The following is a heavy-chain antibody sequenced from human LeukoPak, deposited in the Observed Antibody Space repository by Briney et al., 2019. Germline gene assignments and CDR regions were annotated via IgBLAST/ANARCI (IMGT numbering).Heavy chain of an antibody. V-gene: IGHV4-59*01. CDR3: ARDTSSAIGLLDY. J-gene: IGHJ4*02. Sequence: SETLSLTCTVSGGSISSYYWSWIRQPPGKGLEWMGYIYYSGSTNYNPSLKSRVTISVDTSKNQFSLKLSSVTAADTAVYYCARDTSSAIGLLDYWGQGTLVTVSS. D-gene: IGHD2-2*01. CDR1: GGSISSYY. CDR2: IYYSGST.